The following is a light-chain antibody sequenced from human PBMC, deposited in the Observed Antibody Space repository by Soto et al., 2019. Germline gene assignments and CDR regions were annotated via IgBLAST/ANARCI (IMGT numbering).Light chain of an antibody. J-gene: IGKJ2*01. CDR1: QSVSSSS. CDR3: QQYGRSPFT. Sequence: EIVLTQSPGTLSLSPGERATLSCRASQSVSSSSLAWYQQKPGQAPRLLIYGASSRAAGIPGRFSGSGSGTDFTLTITSLEPEDFAVYYCQQYGRSPFTFGQGTKLQIK. V-gene: IGKV3-20*01. CDR2: GAS.